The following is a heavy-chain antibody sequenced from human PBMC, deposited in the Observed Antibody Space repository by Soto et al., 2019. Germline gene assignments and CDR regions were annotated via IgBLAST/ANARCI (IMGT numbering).Heavy chain of an antibody. D-gene: IGHD4-17*01. J-gene: IGHJ6*03. CDR2: INHSGST. CDR3: ATGRLRGNYYYYYYMDV. Sequence: SETLSLTCAVYGGSFSGYYWSWIRQPPGKGLEWIGEINHSGSTNYNPSLKSRVTISVDTSKNQFSLKLSSVTAADTAVYYCATGRLRGNYYYYYYMDVWGKGTTVTVSS. CDR1: GGSFSGYY. V-gene: IGHV4-34*01.